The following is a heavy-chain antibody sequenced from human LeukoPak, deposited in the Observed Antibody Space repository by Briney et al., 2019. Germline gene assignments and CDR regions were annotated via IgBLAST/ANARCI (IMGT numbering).Heavy chain of an antibody. CDR2: INHSGST. CDR3: ASPKYSSRWPDAFDI. Sequence: KPSETLSLTCAVYGGSFSGYYWSWIRQPPGKGLEWIGEINHSGSTNYNPSLKSRVTISVDTSKNQFSLKLSSVTAADTAVYYCASPKYSSRWPDAFDIWGQGTVVTVSS. J-gene: IGHJ3*02. CDR1: GGSFSGYY. D-gene: IGHD6-13*01. V-gene: IGHV4-34*01.